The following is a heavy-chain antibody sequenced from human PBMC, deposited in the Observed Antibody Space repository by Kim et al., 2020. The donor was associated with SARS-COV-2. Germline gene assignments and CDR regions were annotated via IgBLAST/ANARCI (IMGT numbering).Heavy chain of an antibody. CDR1: GGSFSGYQ. Sequence: SETLSLTCAVYGGSFSGYQWSWIRQSPGKGLEWIGQINDSGSTNYNPSLKSRVTISVDTSKNQFSLKPTSVTAADTAVYYCARGVPGYWGQGTLGTVSS. CDR3: ARGVPGY. V-gene: IGHV4-34*01. J-gene: IGHJ4*02. CDR2: INDSGST.